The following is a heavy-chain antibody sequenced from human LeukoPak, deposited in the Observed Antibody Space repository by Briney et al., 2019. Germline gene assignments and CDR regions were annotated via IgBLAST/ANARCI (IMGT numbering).Heavy chain of an antibody. V-gene: IGHV3-30-3*01. CDR3: VRAYDFWSGALYYFDY. CDR1: GFTFSSYA. J-gene: IGHJ4*02. CDR2: ISYDGSNK. D-gene: IGHD3-3*01. Sequence: TGGSLRLSCAASGFTFSSYAMHWVRQAPGKGLEWVAVISYDGSNKYYADSVKGRFTISRDNSKNTLYLQMNSLRAEDTAVYYCVRAYDFWSGALYYFDYWGQGTLVTVSS.